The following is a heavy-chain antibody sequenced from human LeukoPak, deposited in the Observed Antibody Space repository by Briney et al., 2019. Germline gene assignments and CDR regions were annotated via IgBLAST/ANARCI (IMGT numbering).Heavy chain of an antibody. D-gene: IGHD3-22*01. CDR1: GFTFSRYW. J-gene: IGHJ4*02. V-gene: IGHV3-7*03. CDR3: ARDKGDYDTSGSLFVF. CDR2: IKQVGSET. Sequence: GGSLRLSCAASGFTFSRYWMSWVRQAPRKGLEWVASIKQVGSETYYVDSVKCRFTISRDNAKNSLYLQMNSLRAEDTAVYYCARDKGDYDTSGSLFVFGGQGTLVTVSS.